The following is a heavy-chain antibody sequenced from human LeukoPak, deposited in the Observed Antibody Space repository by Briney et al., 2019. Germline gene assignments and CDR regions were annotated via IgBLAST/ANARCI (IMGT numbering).Heavy chain of an antibody. CDR3: ARDGEEYYYDSSGYSNY. CDR2: ISYDGSNK. CDR1: GFTFSSYA. Sequence: GGSLRLSCAASGFTFSSYAMHWVRQAPGKGLEWAAVISYDGSNKYYADSVKGRFTISRDNSKNTLYLQMNSLRAEDTAVYYCARDGEEYYYDSSGYSNYWGQGTLVTVSS. D-gene: IGHD3-22*01. J-gene: IGHJ4*02. V-gene: IGHV3-30*04.